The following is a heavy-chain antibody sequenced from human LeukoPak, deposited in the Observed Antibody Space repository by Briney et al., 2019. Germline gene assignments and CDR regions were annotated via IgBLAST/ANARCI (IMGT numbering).Heavy chain of an antibody. D-gene: IGHD3-3*01. CDR2: IKSKSDGETT. V-gene: IGHV3-15*01. Sequence: VGTPRLYCAASGFTFSNAWMSRGRQAPGPGLESVGRIKSKSDGETTDYAAPVKGRFTISRDDSKNTLYLQMNSLKTEDTALYYCTTDSDDFDYWGQGTLVTGSS. CDR3: TTDSDDFDY. J-gene: IGHJ4*02. CDR1: GFTFSNAW.